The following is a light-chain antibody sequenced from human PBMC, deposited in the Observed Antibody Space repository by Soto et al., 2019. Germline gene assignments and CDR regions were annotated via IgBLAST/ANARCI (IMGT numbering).Light chain of an antibody. CDR3: QSYATSLRGWL. Sequence: QSVLTQPPSASGTPGQRVTISCSGSSPNIGSNKDNWYQQLPGTAPKLLIHSNNQRPAGVPDRFSGCESGTSASLVITGLQAEDEADYYCQSYATSLRGWLFGGGTKLTVL. CDR2: SNN. V-gene: IGLV1-44*01. CDR1: SPNIGSNK. J-gene: IGLJ3*02.